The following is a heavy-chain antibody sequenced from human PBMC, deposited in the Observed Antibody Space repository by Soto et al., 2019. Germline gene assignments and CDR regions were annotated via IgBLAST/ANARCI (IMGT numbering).Heavy chain of an antibody. CDR3: ATRNPTAGYAFDI. D-gene: IGHD1-1*01. Sequence: QLLESGGALIQPGGSLRLSCAASGFTFSSYAMSWVRQAPGKGLEWVSTISTSSSTYYADSVKGRFTISRDNPKNTLILQMNSLRAEDTAVYYCATRNPTAGYAFDIWGQGTMVTVSS. CDR1: GFTFSSYA. CDR2: ISTSSST. V-gene: IGHV3-23*05. J-gene: IGHJ3*02.